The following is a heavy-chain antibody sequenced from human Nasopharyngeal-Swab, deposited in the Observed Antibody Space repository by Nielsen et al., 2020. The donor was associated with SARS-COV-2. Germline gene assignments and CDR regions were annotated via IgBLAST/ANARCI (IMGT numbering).Heavy chain of an antibody. CDR3: ARGSLVVVPSPILGRGKREGEGEREG. D-gene: IGHD2-21*01. J-gene: IGHJ6*04. Sequence: VRQAPGKGLEWIGEVYHSGATNYNPSLRSRVTLSMDKSRNQFSLKMTAVTAADTAVYFCARGSLVVVPSPILGRGKREGEGEREGGGKGETGTVSS. V-gene: IGHV4-4*01. CDR2: VYHSGAT.